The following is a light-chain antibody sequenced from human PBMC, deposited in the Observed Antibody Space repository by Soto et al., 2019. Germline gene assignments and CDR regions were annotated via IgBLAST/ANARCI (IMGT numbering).Light chain of an antibody. CDR1: QSIRYY. CDR3: QHHNSYSQT. J-gene: IGKJ1*01. V-gene: IGKV1-5*01. Sequence: DIQLTQSHPTLSASVGDRVTITCRASQSIRYYLAWYQQMPGKAPKLLIYGASSLQSGVPSRFSGSGSGTEFTLTISSLQPHDFETYFCQHHNSYSQTFGQGTKVEIK. CDR2: GAS.